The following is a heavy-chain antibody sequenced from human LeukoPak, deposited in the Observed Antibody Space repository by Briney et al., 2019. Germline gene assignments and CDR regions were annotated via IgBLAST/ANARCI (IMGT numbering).Heavy chain of an antibody. Sequence: TASETLSLTCIVSDDSMRNRSYYWGWIRRPPGMGLEWIGSVYHSGSTFINPSLTSRVAISVDTSRNQFSLRLTSVTAADTATYYCARLFLHLHTLTGYEGYYFDSWGQGTLVAVSS. V-gene: IGHV4-39*01. D-gene: IGHD3-9*01. CDR1: DDSMRNRSYY. CDR3: ARLFLHLHTLTGYEGYYFDS. CDR2: VYHSGST. J-gene: IGHJ4*02.